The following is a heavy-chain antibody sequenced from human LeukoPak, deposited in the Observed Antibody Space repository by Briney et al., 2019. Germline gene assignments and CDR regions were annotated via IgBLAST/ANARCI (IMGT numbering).Heavy chain of an antibody. CDR2: IYYSGST. V-gene: IGHV4-31*03. CDR3: ARGRHFDWLLRGISYYFDY. J-gene: IGHJ4*02. CDR1: GGSISSGGYY. D-gene: IGHD3-9*01. Sequence: PSQTLSLTCTVSGGSISSGGYYWSWIRQHPGKGLEWIGYIYYSGSTYYNPSLKSRVTISVDTSKNQFSLKLSSVTAADTAVYYCARGRHFDWLLRGISYYFDYWGQGTLVTVSS.